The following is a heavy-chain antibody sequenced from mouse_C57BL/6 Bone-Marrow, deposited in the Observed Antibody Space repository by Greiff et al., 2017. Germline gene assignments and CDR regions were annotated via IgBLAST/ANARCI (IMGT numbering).Heavy chain of an antibody. V-gene: IGHV1-53*01. J-gene: IGHJ3*01. CDR1: GYTFTGYW. CDR2: INPSNGGT. D-gene: IGHD1-2*01. CDR3: APLAWFAY. Sequence: VKLQQSGTELVKPGASVKMSCKASGYTFTGYWMNWVKQSPGKGLEWIGDINPSNGGTTYNEKFKSKATLTVDKSSSTAYMQLSGLTSEDSAVXCWAPLAWFAYWGQGTLVTVSA.